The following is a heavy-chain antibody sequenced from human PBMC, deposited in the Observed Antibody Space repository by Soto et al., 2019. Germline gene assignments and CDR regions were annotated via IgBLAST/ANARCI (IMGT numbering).Heavy chain of an antibody. D-gene: IGHD7-27*01. Sequence: ASVKVSCKASGYSFTTYDINWMRQATGQGLEWMGWMDPNSGDTGYAQKFQGRVTMTRDTSISTAYMELSSLRSDDTALYYCARNRRKTGAFDYWGQGTLVTLSS. CDR3: ARNRRKTGAFDY. V-gene: IGHV1-8*01. J-gene: IGHJ4*02. CDR1: GYSFTTYD. CDR2: MDPNSGDT.